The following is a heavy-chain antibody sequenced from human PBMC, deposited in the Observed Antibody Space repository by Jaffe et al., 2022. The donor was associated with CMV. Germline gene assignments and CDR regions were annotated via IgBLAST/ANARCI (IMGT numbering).Heavy chain of an antibody. CDR1: GFTFSSYA. D-gene: IGHD3-22*01. V-gene: IGHV3-23*01. Sequence: EVQLLESGGGLVQPGGSLRLSCAASGFTFSSYAMSWVRQAPGKGLEWVSAISGSGGSTYYADSVKGRFTISRDNSKNTLYLQMNSLRAEDTAVYYCAKRGGRGYYDSSGYGGRGIWGQGTMVTVSS. J-gene: IGHJ3*02. CDR3: AKRGGRGYYDSSGYGGRGI. CDR2: ISGSGGST.